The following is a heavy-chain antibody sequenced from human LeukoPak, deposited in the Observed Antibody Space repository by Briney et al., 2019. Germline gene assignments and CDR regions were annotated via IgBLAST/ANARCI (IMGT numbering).Heavy chain of an antibody. Sequence: ASVKVSCKASGYTCTSYYMHWVRQAPGQGLEWMGIINPSGGSTSYAQKFRGRVTMTRDTSTSTVYMELSSLRSEDTAVYYCARDLLSLGSYDSSGYYSAVSDYWGQGTLVTVSS. J-gene: IGHJ4*02. V-gene: IGHV1-46*01. CDR2: INPSGGST. CDR1: GYTCTSYY. CDR3: ARDLLSLGSYDSSGYYSAVSDY. D-gene: IGHD3-22*01.